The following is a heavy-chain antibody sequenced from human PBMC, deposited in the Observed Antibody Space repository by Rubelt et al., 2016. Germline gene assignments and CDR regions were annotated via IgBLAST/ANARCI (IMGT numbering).Heavy chain of an antibody. CDR3: ARDRAGEYNWNYDGMDV. V-gene: IGHV4-34*01. CDR1: GGSFSGYY. J-gene: IGHJ6*02. D-gene: IGHD1-20*01. Sequence: QVQLQQWGAGLLKPSETLSLTCTVYGGSFSGYYWSWLRQPPGKGLEWIGEINHSGSTHYNPSLKCRGTVTVGTSRTRLCRRLGSSSAGDTAGYFGARDRAGEYNWNYDGMDVWGQGTTVTVSS. CDR2: INHSGST.